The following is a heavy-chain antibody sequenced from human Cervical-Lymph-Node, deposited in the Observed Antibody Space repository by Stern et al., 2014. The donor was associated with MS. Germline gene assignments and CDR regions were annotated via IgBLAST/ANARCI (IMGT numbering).Heavy chain of an antibody. D-gene: IGHD2-15*01. CDR1: GFSFSTSS. CDR3: ARGVATWFFDL. J-gene: IGHJ2*01. V-gene: IGHV3-48*01. CDR2: ISISSSTI. Sequence: EVQLVESGGGLVQPGGSLRLSCTASGFSFSTSSMNWVRQAPGKGLEWLSYISISSSTIFSADSVKGRFTISRDNAKNSLYLQMNSLRAEDTAVYFCARGVATWFFDLWGRGTLITVSS.